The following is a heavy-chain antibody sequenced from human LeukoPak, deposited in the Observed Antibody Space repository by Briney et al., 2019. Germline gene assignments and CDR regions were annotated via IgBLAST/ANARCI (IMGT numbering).Heavy chain of an antibody. J-gene: IGHJ4*02. Sequence: GGSLRLSCAASGFTFSSYGMTWVRQAPGKGLEWVSDISGSGSSTNYADSVRGRFTISRDTSKNTVYLQMNSLRDEDTAVYYCAKVRAISHSSGYYPYDYWGQGTLVTVSS. CDR3: AKVRAISHSSGYYPYDY. V-gene: IGHV3-23*01. D-gene: IGHD3-22*01. CDR1: GFTFSSYG. CDR2: ISGSGSST.